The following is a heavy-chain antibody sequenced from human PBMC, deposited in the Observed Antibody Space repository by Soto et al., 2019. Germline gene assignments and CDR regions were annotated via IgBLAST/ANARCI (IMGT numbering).Heavy chain of an antibody. D-gene: IGHD3-3*01. CDR1: GYTFTSYG. CDR2: ISAYNGNT. V-gene: IGHV1-18*01. CDR3: ARVEDSDFWSGYNDY. Sequence: ASVKVSCKASGYTFTSYGISWVRQAPGQGLEWMGWISAYNGNTNYAQKLQGRVTMTTDTSTSTAYMELRSLRSDDTAVYYCARVEDSDFWSGYNDYWGQGTLVTVSS. J-gene: IGHJ4*02.